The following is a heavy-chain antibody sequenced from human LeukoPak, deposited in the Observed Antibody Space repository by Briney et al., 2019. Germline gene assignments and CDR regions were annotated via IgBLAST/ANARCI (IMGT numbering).Heavy chain of an antibody. CDR1: GFPFNSFW. Sequence: GGSLRFSCAASGFPFNSFWMHWVRQAPGKGLVWVSDMNEYSTTIRYADSVKGRFTISRDNAKSILYLRMNNLRAEDTAMYFCARGGVNPVDHWGQGTLVTVSS. CDR2: MNEYSTTI. J-gene: IGHJ4*02. D-gene: IGHD1-14*01. V-gene: IGHV3-74*01. CDR3: ARGGVNPVDH.